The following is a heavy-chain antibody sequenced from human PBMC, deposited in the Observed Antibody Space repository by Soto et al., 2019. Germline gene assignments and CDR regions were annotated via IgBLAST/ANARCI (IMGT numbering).Heavy chain of an antibody. V-gene: IGHV3-21*03. CDR1: GFAFSSYT. CDR3: AREGTAFGVVIAGLDV. D-gene: IGHD3-3*01. CDR2: ISSRSSYI. Sequence: SLXLSCSASGFAFSSYTMNWVRQSPGKGLEWVSSISSRSSYIYYADSMKGRFTISRDNAKNSLHLQMNSLRAEDTAVYYCAREGTAFGVVIAGLDVWGQGTTVTVSS. J-gene: IGHJ6*02.